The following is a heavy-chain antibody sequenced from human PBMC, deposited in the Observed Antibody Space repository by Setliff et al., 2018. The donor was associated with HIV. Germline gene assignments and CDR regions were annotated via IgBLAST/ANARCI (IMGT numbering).Heavy chain of an antibody. CDR3: ARSYRNSLFDAFDI. J-gene: IGHJ3*02. CDR2: IYYSGSS. CDR1: GGSISSGSYY. V-gene: IGHV4-39*01. Sequence: PSETLSLTCTVSGGSISSGSYYWGWIRQPPGKGLEWIGNIYYSGSSYYNPSLKSRVTISVDTSKNQFSLKLSSVTAADTAVYYCARSYRNSLFDAFDIWGQGTMVTVSS. D-gene: IGHD6-6*01.